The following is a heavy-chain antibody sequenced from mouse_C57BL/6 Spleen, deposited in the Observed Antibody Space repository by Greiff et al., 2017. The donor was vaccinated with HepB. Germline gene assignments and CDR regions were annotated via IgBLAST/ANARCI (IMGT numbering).Heavy chain of an antibody. V-gene: IGHV3-1*01. CDR1: GYSITSGYD. J-gene: IGHJ2*01. CDR2: ISYSGST. CDR3: ARERELYYFDY. Sequence: DVKLQESGPGMVKPSQSLSLTCTVTGYSITSGYDWHWIRHFPGNKLEWMGYISYSGSTNYNPSLKSRISITHDTSKNHFFLKLNSVTTEDTATYYCARERELYYFDYWGQGTTLTVSS.